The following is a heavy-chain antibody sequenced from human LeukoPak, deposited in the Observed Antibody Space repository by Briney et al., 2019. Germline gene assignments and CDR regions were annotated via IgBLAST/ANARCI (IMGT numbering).Heavy chain of an antibody. V-gene: IGHV3-23*01. CDR2: ISGTGDNGDNT. D-gene: IGHD6-13*01. Sequence: PGGSLRLSCVASGFTFSTYAMSWVRQAPGKGLEWVSAISGTGDNGDNTYYADSVKGQFTISRDNSKNTLYLQMNSLRAEDAAVYYCAKSGGTSWYLDYWGQGTLVTVSS. J-gene: IGHJ4*02. CDR3: AKSGGTSWYLDY. CDR1: GFTFSTYA.